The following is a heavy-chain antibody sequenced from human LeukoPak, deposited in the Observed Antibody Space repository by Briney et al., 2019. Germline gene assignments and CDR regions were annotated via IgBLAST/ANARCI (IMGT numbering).Heavy chain of an antibody. CDR1: GYTFTGYY. D-gene: IGHD3-22*01. CDR3: ARDDEDDSSGYYRGEWPLPGALTRNNWFDP. V-gene: IGHV1-2*02. Sequence: ASVKVSCKASGYTFTGYYMHWVRQAPGQGLEWMGWINPNSGGTNYAQKFQGRVTMTRDMSISTAYMELSRLRSDDTAVYYCARDDEDDSSGYYRGEWPLPGALTRNNWFDPWGQGALVTVSS. J-gene: IGHJ5*02. CDR2: INPNSGGT.